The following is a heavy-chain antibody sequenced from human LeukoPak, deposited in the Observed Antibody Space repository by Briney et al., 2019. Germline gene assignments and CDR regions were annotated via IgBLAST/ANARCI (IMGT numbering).Heavy chain of an antibody. D-gene: IGHD3-22*01. V-gene: IGHV3-30*18. CDR2: ISYDGSNK. J-gene: IGHJ4*02. CDR3: AKDPAYYYDSSGYYGDY. Sequence: GGSLRLSCAASGFTFSSYGMHWVRQAPGKGLEWVAVISYDGSNKYYADSVKGRFTISRDNSKNTLYLQMNSLRAEDTAVYYCAKDPAYYYDSSGYYGDYWGQGTLVTVSS. CDR1: GFTFSSYG.